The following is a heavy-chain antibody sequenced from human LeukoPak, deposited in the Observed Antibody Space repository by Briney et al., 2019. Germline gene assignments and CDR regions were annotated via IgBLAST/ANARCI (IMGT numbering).Heavy chain of an antibody. J-gene: IGHJ6*02. Sequence: GASVKVSCKASGGTFSSYAISWVRQAPGQGLEWMGGIIPIFGTANYAQKFQGRVTITADESTSTAYMELSSLRSEDTAVYYCARAFGAAAAPGQNYYYYGMDVWGQGTTVTVSS. D-gene: IGHD6-13*01. V-gene: IGHV1-69*13. CDR1: GGTFSSYA. CDR3: ARAFGAAAAPGQNYYYYGMDV. CDR2: IIPIFGTA.